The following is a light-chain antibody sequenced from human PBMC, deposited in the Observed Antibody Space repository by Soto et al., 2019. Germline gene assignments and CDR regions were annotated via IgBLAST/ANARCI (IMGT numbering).Light chain of an antibody. CDR3: QQYNNWPPLT. CDR2: GAS. J-gene: IGKJ4*01. CDR1: QSVSSN. V-gene: IGKV3-15*01. Sequence: IRMTQSPATLSVSPGERATLSCRASQSVSSNLAWYQQKPGQAPRLLIYGASTRATGIPARFSGSGSGTEFTLTISSLQSEDFAVYYCQQYNNWPPLTFGGGTKVDI.